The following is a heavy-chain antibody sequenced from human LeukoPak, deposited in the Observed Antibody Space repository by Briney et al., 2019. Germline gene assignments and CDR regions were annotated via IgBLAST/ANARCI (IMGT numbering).Heavy chain of an antibody. CDR3: ARDSSLWFGKRFDY. CDR2: ISSSSSTI. CDR1: GFTFSSYS. V-gene: IGHV3-48*01. Sequence: PGGSLRLSCAASGFTFSSYSMNWGRQAPGRGLEWVSYISSSSSTIYYADSVKGRFTISRDNAKNSLYLQMNSLRAEDTAVYYCARDSSLWFGKRFDYWGQGTLVTVSS. J-gene: IGHJ4*02. D-gene: IGHD3-10*01.